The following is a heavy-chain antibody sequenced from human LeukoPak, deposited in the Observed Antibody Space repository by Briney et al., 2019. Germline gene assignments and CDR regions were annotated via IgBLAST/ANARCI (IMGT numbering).Heavy chain of an antibody. V-gene: IGHV3-53*01. CDR1: GFTVSSHY. D-gene: IGHD4-17*01. Sequence: TGGSLRLSCAASGFTVSSHYMSWVRQAPGKGLEWVSVTYSGGRTYYADSVKGRFTISRDNSMNTLYLQMNSLRVEDTAVYYCARARDYGDYENWGQGTLVTVSS. CDR3: ARARDYGDYEN. J-gene: IGHJ4*02. CDR2: TYSGGRT.